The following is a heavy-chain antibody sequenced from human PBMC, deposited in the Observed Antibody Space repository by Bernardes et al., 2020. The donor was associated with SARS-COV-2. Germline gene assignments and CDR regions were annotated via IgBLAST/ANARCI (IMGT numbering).Heavy chain of an antibody. D-gene: IGHD4-17*01. Sequence: ASVKVSCKASGFTFTNYGFAWVRQAPGQGLESMGWISTFNGNTNYAQSLQGRVTMTLDISTRTAYMELTSLRLDDTAVYYCARIGYGVNIFDNWGQGTLVTVSS. V-gene: IGHV1-18*01. CDR2: ISTFNGNT. CDR1: GFTFTNYG. J-gene: IGHJ4*02. CDR3: ARIGYGVNIFDN.